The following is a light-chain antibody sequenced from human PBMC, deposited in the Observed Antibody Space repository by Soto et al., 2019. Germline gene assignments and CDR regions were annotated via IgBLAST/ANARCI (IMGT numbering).Light chain of an antibody. J-gene: IGLJ3*02. CDR2: DNN. CDR3: GTWDSSLSSSV. Sequence: QSVLTQPPSVSAAPGQKVTISCSGSSSNIGKNYVSWYQQLPGTAPKLLIYDNNKRPSGIPDRFSGSKSGTSATLGITGLQTGDEADYYCGTWDSSLSSSVFGGGTKLTVL. V-gene: IGLV1-51*01. CDR1: SSNIGKNY.